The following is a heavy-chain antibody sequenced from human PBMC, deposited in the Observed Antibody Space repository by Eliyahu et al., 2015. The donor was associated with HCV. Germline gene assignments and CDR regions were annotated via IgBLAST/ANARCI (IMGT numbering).Heavy chain of an antibody. D-gene: IGHD3-22*01. J-gene: IGHJ5*02. CDR3: ARHRSADVYSDSSGFGGYLDT. V-gene: IGHV4-59*08. Sequence: QVQLQESGPGLVKPSETLSLTCTVSGASMRGYFWTWIRQPPGKGLQWIGFMFDSGASNYNPSLGSRVTISIDRSKNQFSLHLRSVTAADTAVYYCARHRSADVYSDSSGFGGYLDTWGQGTLVNVSS. CDR2: MFDSGAS. CDR1: GASMRGYF.